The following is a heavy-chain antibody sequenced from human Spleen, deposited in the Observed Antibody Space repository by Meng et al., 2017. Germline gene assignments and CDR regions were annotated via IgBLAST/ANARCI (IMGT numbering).Heavy chain of an antibody. D-gene: IGHD3-10*01. J-gene: IGHJ5*02. Sequence: ASVKVSCKASGYTFTSYGISWVRQAPGQGLEWMGWISAYNGNTNYAQKLKGRVTMTTDTSTSTAYMELRSLRSDDTAVYYCARDVIWFGEFGWFDPWGQGTLVTVSS. CDR1: GYTFTSYG. CDR2: ISAYNGNT. CDR3: ARDVIWFGEFGWFDP. V-gene: IGHV1-18*01.